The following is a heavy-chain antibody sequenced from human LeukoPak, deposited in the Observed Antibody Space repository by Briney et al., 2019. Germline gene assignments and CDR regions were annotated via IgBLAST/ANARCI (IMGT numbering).Heavy chain of an antibody. J-gene: IGHJ1*01. CDR1: GFTFSSYA. CDR3: ATMDGDYGDLKH. V-gene: IGHV3-23*01. Sequence: GGSPRLSSAASGFTFSSYAMSWVRQAPGKGLEWVSAISGSGGSTYYADSVKGRFTISRDNSKNTLYLQMNSLRAEDTAVYYCATMDGDYGDLKHWGQGTLVTVSS. D-gene: IGHD4-17*01. CDR2: ISGSGGST.